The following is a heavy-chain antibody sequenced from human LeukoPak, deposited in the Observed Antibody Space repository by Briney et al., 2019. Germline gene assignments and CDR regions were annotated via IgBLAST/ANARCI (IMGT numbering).Heavy chain of an antibody. CDR2: IYYSGST. D-gene: IGHD6-13*01. CDR1: GGSISSSSYY. J-gene: IGHJ4*02. Sequence: SETLSLTCTVSGGSISSSSYYWGWIRQPPGKGLEWIGSIYYSGSTYYNPSLKSRVIISVDTSKNQFSLKLSSVTAADTAVYYCARLKYWAAGSYYFDYWGQGTLVTVSS. V-gene: IGHV4-39*01. CDR3: ARLKYWAAGSYYFDY.